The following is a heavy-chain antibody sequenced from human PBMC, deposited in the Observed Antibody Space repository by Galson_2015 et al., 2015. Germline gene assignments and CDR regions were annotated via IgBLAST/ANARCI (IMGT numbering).Heavy chain of an antibody. CDR2: IYYSGRT. Sequence: TLSLTCTVSGGSISSGGYYWSWIRQHPAKGLEWIGSIYYSGRTYYNPSLKSRVTISVDTSKNQFSLKLSSVTAADTAVYYCARGFGAYCGGDCYSGTWFDPGGQGTLSPSPQ. J-gene: IGHJ5*02. CDR1: GGSISSGGYY. CDR3: ARGFGAYCGGDCYSGTWFDP. V-gene: IGHV4-31*03. D-gene: IGHD2-21*01.